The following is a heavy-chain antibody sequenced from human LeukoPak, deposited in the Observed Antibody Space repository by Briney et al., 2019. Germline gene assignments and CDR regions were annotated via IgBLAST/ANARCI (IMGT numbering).Heavy chain of an antibody. CDR3: ASKYYDPYYFDY. J-gene: IGHJ4*02. CDR1: GFTLTKYG. V-gene: IGHV3-30-3*01. CDR2: ISYDGSSK. Sequence: PGRSLRLSCAASGFTLTKYGMHWVRQAPGKGLDWVAVISYDGSSKYYADSVKGRFTISKDNSKNTLYLQMNSLRAEDTAVYYCASKYYDPYYFDYWGQGTLVTVSS. D-gene: IGHD3-22*01.